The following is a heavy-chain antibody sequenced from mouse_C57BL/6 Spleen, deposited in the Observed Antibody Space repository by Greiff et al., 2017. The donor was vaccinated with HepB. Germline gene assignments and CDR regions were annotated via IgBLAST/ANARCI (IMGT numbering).Heavy chain of an antibody. J-gene: IGHJ4*01. CDR2: IYPRSGNT. Sequence: VQLQQSGAELARPGASVKLSCKASGYTFTSYGISWVKQRTGQGLEWIGEIYPRSGNTYYNEKFKGKATLTADKSSSTAYMELRSLTSEDSAVYFCARHSSGYYAMDYWGQGTSVTFSS. D-gene: IGHD3-2*02. CDR1: GYTFTSYG. CDR3: ARHSSGYYAMDY. V-gene: IGHV1-81*01.